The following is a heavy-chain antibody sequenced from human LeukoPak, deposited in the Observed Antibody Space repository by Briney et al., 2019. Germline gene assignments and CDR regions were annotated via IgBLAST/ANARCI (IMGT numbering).Heavy chain of an antibody. CDR2: IYSGST. J-gene: IGHJ2*01. CDR3: ARHFKTMVRGVISWYFDL. CDR1: GGSISSYY. V-gene: IGHV4-59*08. D-gene: IGHD3-10*01. Sequence: SETLSLTCTVSGGSISSYYWSWIRQPPGKGLEWIGYIYSGSTNYNPSLKSRVTISVDTSKNQFSLKLSSVTAADTAVYYCARHFKTMVRGVISWYFDLWGRGTLVTVSS.